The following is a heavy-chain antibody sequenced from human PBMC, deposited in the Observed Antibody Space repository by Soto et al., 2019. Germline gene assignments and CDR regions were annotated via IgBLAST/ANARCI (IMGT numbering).Heavy chain of an antibody. CDR1: GFNLGSYG. Sequence: EVQLVESGGGLVQPGGSLRLSGAASGFNLGSYGIHWVRQAPGKGLVWVSRINDYGTTINYAESVEGRFTISRDDAKSEVYLQMNNLRAEDTAVYYCARGGLEPFDYWGQGALVTVSS. V-gene: IGHV3-74*01. J-gene: IGHJ4*02. CDR2: INDYGTTI. CDR3: ARGGLEPFDY. D-gene: IGHD1-1*01.